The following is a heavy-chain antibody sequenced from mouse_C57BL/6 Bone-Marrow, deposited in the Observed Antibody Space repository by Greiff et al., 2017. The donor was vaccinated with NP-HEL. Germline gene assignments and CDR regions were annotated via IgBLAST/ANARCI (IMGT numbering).Heavy chain of an antibody. J-gene: IGHJ3*01. CDR3: ARDYDYAAWFAY. CDR2: ISYDGSN. D-gene: IGHD2-4*01. Sequence: ESGPGLVKPSQSLSLTCSVTGYSITSGYYWHWIRQFPGNKLEWMGYISYDGSNNYNPSLKNRIPITRDTSKNQFFLKLNSVTTEDTATYYCARDYDYAAWFAYWGQGTLVTVSA. V-gene: IGHV3-6*01. CDR1: GYSITSGYY.